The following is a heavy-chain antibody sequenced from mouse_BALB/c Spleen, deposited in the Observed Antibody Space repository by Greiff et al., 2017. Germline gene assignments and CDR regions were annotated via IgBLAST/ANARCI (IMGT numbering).Heavy chain of an antibody. D-gene: IGHD1-1*01. J-gene: IGHJ1*01. Sequence: DVKLQESGGGLVKPGGSLKLSCAASGFTFSSYTMSWVRQTPEKRLEWVATISSGGSYTYYPDSVKGRFTISRDNAKNTLYLQMSSLKSEDTAMYYCTRDHGSSYWYFDVWGAGTTVTVSS. CDR2: ISSGGSYT. CDR3: TRDHGSSYWYFDV. V-gene: IGHV5-6-4*01. CDR1: GFTFSSYT.